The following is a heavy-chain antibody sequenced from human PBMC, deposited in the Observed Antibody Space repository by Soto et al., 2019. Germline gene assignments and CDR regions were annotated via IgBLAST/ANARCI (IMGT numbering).Heavy chain of an antibody. J-gene: IGHJ6*02. CDR2: INSDGTTT. CDR3: ATDGSYAQHV. D-gene: IGHD2-2*01. Sequence: EVQLVVSGGGLVQPGGSLRLSCAASGFTFSNTWMHWVRQAPGKGLVWVSHINSDGTTTTYADSVKRRFTISRDNAKNTVHLQMNSLRAEDTAVYYCATDGSYAQHVWGQGTTVTVSS. CDR1: GFTFSNTW. V-gene: IGHV3-74*01.